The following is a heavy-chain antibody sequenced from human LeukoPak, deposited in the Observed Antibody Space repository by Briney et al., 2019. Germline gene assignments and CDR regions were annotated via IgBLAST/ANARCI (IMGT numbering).Heavy chain of an antibody. CDR2: IIPIFGTT. D-gene: IGHD6-13*01. Sequence: ASVKVSCKASGGTFSSYAISWVRQAPGQGLEWMGGIIPIFGTTNYAQKFQGRVTITADKSTSTAYMELSSLRSEDTAVYYCARDAALYSSSWYPLGYWGQGTLVTVSS. CDR3: ARDAALYSSSWYPLGY. CDR1: GGTFSSYA. V-gene: IGHV1-69*06. J-gene: IGHJ4*02.